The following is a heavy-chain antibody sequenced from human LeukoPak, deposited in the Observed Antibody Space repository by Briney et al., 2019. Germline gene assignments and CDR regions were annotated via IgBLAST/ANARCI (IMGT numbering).Heavy chain of an antibody. CDR3: ARALDYYDTSGYYPIHYYFYGMDV. CDR2: IYNTGNT. D-gene: IGHD3-22*01. CDR1: GGSFSGYY. Sequence: SETLSLTCAVYGGSFSGYYWSWIRQHPGKGLEWLGYIYNTGNTYYNPSLKSRITISIDTSKNQFSLKLSSVTAADTAVYFCARALDYYDTSGYYPIHYYFYGMDVWGQGTTVTVSS. J-gene: IGHJ6*02. V-gene: IGHV4-31*11.